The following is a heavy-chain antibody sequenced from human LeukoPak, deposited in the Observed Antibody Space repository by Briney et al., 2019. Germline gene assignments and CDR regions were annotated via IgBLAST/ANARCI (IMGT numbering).Heavy chain of an antibody. CDR2: INSDGSSK. CDR3: ARAPASGWPYYYGMDV. Sequence: GGSLRLSCAASEVTIRNYWMHWVRQAPGKGLVWVSRINSDGSSKDYVDSVKGRFTISRDNAKNTLYLQMNSLRAEDTALYYCARAPASGWPYYYGMDVWGQGTTVTVFS. J-gene: IGHJ6*02. CDR1: EVTIRNYW. V-gene: IGHV3-74*01. D-gene: IGHD6-19*01.